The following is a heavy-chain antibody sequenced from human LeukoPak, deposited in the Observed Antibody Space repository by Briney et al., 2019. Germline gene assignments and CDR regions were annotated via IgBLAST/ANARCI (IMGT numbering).Heavy chain of an antibody. J-gene: IGHJ4*02. Sequence: SETLSLTCAVSGYSISSGYYWGWIRQPPGKGLEWIESIYHSGSTYYNPSLKSRVTISVDTSKNQFSLKLSSVTAADTAVYYCARGAATVTTPFDYWGQGTLVTVSS. CDR1: GYSISSGYY. V-gene: IGHV4-38-2*01. D-gene: IGHD4-17*01. CDR3: ARGAATVTTPFDY. CDR2: IYHSGST.